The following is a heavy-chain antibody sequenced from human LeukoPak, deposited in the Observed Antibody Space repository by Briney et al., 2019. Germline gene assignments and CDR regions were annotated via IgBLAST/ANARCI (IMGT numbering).Heavy chain of an antibody. CDR1: GFTFGDYA. CDR2: IRSKAYGGTT. D-gene: IGHD6-19*01. CDR3: TRVDSSGGY. J-gene: IGHJ4*02. Sequence: GGSLRLSCTASGFTFGDYAMSWVRQAPGKGLEWVGFIRSKAYGGTTEYAASVKGRFTISRDDSKGIAYLQMNSLKTEDTAVYYCTRVDSSGGYWGQGTLVTVSS. V-gene: IGHV3-49*04.